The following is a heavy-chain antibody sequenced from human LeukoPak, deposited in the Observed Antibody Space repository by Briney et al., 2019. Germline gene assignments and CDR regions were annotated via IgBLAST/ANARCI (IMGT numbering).Heavy chain of an antibody. J-gene: IGHJ3*02. CDR2: ISSSGSST. V-gene: IGHV3-23*01. CDR3: AKVYDSSGYYLSDAFDI. D-gene: IGHD3-22*01. Sequence: GGSLRLSCAASGFTFSSYVMSWVRQALSKGLGWVSAISSSGSSTYYADSVKGRFTISRDNSKNTLYLQMNSLRAEDTAVYYCAKVYDSSGYYLSDAFDIWGQGTMVTISS. CDR1: GFTFSSYV.